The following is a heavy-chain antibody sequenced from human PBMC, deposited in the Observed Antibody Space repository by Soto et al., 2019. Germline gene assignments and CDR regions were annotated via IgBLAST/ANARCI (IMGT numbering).Heavy chain of an antibody. D-gene: IGHD1-26*01. V-gene: IGHV3-20*04. Sequence: GGSLRISCEASGFTFSSYGMHWDRQAPGKGLEWISGISCNGASAGYADSVKGRFTISRDNAKNSLYLQMNSLRADDTAFYYCVRGASLNFDYWGQGTLVTVSS. J-gene: IGHJ4*02. CDR2: ISCNGASA. CDR1: GFTFSSYG. CDR3: VRGASLNFDY.